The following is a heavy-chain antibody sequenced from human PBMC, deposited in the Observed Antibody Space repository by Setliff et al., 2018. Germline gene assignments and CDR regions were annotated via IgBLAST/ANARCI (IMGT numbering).Heavy chain of an antibody. CDR2: IRRSTSGGTT. Sequence: GGSLRLSCIGAGFTFGDYAMSWVRQAPGKGLEWVGSIRRSTSGGTTEYAASVKGRFTISRDDSNSIAYLQMDSLKTEDKGMYYCTRGATTPSLFDYWGQGTLVTVSS. J-gene: IGHJ4*02. CDR3: TRGATTPSLFDY. V-gene: IGHV3-49*04. CDR1: GFTFGDYA. D-gene: IGHD1-26*01.